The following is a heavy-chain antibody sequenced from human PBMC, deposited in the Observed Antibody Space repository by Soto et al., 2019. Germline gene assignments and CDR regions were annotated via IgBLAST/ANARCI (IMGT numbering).Heavy chain of an antibody. CDR2: ISGSGGST. D-gene: IGHD3-22*01. V-gene: IGHV3-23*01. Sequence: EVQLLESGGGLVQPGGSLRLSCAASGFTFSSYAMSWVRQAPGKGLEWVSAISGSGGSTYYADSVKGRFTISRDNSKNTLYLQMNSLRAEDTAGYYCAKGRGVRGEYYYDSSGYWGQGTLVTVSS. J-gene: IGHJ4*02. CDR3: AKGRGVRGEYYYDSSGY. CDR1: GFTFSSYA.